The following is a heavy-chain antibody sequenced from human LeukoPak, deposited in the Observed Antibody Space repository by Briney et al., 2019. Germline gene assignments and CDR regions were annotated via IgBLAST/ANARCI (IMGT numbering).Heavy chain of an antibody. CDR2: LYHSGST. D-gene: IGHD5-12*01. CDR3: ARSGSGYLRYYFDY. CDR1: GYSISSGYY. J-gene: IGHJ4*02. Sequence: SETLSLTCTVSGYSISSGYYWGWIRQPPGKGLEWIGSLYHSGSTYYNPSLKSRVTISVDTSKNQFSLKLSSVTAADTAVYYCARSGSGYLRYYFDYWGQGTLVTVSS. V-gene: IGHV4-38-2*02.